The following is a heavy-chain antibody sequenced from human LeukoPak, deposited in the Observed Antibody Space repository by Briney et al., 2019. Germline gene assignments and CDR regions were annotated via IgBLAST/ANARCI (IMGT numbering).Heavy chain of an antibody. V-gene: IGHV4-59*08. CDR3: ARHLYPKAAPDY. CDR1: GGSISSYY. D-gene: IGHD2/OR15-2a*01. J-gene: IGHJ4*02. CDR2: IYYSGST. Sequence: SETLSLTCTVSGGSISSYYWSWIRQPPGKGLEWIGYIYYSGSTNYNPSLKSRVTISVDTSKNQFSLKLSSVTAADTAVYYCARHLYPKAAPDYWGQGTLVTVSS.